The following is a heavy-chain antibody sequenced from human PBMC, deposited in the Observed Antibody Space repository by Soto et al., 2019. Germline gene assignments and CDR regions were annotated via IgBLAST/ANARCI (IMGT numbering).Heavy chain of an antibody. Sequence: SVKVSCKASGGTFSSYAISWVRRAPGQGLEWMGGIIPIFGTANYAQKFQGRVTITADESTSTAYMELSSLRSEDTAVYYCARGHSRGYYDSSGYYPFDYWGQGTLVTVSS. J-gene: IGHJ4*02. CDR2: IIPIFGTA. CDR1: GGTFSSYA. CDR3: ARGHSRGYYDSSGYYPFDY. V-gene: IGHV1-69*13. D-gene: IGHD3-22*01.